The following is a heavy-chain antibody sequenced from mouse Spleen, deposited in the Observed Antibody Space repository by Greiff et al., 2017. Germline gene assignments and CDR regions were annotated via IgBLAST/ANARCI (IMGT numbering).Heavy chain of an antibody. CDR3: AREDYYGSSSFAY. V-gene: IGHV5-6-3*01. Sequence: EVQGVESGGGLVQPGGSLKLSCAASGFTFSSYGMSWVRQTPDKRLELVATINSNGGSTYYPDSVKGRFTISRDNAKNTLYLQMSSLKSEDTAMYYCAREDYYGSSSFAYWGQGTLVTVSA. D-gene: IGHD1-1*01. J-gene: IGHJ3*01. CDR2: INSNGGST. CDR1: GFTFSSYG.